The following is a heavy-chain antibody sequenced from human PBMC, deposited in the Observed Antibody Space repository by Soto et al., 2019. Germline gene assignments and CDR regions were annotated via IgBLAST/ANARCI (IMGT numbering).Heavy chain of an antibody. J-gene: IGHJ4*02. CDR3: AKDSHPGETFKYSRSWYGAKGYFDY. CDR1: GFTFSSYA. V-gene: IGHV3-23*01. D-gene: IGHD6-13*01. CDR2: ISGSGGST. Sequence: EVQLLESGGGLVQPGGSLRLSCAASGFTFSSYAMSWVRQAPGKGLEWVSAISGSGGSTYYADSVKGRFTISRDNSKNPLYLKMNSLRAEDTAVYYFAKDSHPGETFKYSRSWYGAKGYFDYWGQGPLVTVSS.